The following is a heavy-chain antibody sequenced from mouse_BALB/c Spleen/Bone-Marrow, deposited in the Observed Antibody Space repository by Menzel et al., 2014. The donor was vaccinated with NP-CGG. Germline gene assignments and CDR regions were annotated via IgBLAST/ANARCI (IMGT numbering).Heavy chain of an antibody. Sequence: EVKVVESGPSLAKPSQTLSLTCSVTGDSITSGYWNWIRKFPGNKLEYMGYISYSGSTYYNPSLKSRISITRDTSKNQYYLQLNSVTTEDTATYYCARIYYDSHWYFDVWGAGTTVTVSS. J-gene: IGHJ1*01. CDR2: ISYSGST. CDR1: GDSITSGY. V-gene: IGHV3-8*02. D-gene: IGHD2-4*01. CDR3: ARIYYDSHWYFDV.